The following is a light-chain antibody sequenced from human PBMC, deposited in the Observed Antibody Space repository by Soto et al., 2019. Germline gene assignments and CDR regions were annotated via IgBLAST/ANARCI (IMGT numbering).Light chain of an antibody. CDR1: SSNIGSNT. Sequence: QSVLTQQHSVYWHPGQRVPISCSGSSSNIGSNTVNWYQQLPGTAPKLLIYSNNQRLSWVPVRFSASKSGTSASLAISGLQSEDESDYYCAAWDDSLNGVVFGGGTKVTVL. V-gene: IGLV1-44*01. J-gene: IGLJ2*01. CDR3: AAWDDSLNGVV. CDR2: SNN.